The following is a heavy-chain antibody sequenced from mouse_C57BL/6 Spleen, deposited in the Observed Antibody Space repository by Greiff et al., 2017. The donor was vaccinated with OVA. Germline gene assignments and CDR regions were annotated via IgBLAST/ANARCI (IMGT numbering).Heavy chain of an antibody. CDR2: IWRGGST. CDR1: GFSLTSYG. V-gene: IGHV2-2*01. J-gene: IGHJ4*01. CDR3: AHYDDAAMDY. Sequence: QVQLQQSGPGLVQPSQSLSITCTVSGFSLTSYGVHWVRQSPGKGLEWLGVIWRGGSTDYNAAFISRLSISKDNSKCQVFFKMNSLQADDTAIYYCAHYDDAAMDYWGQGTSVTVSS. D-gene: IGHD2-4*01.